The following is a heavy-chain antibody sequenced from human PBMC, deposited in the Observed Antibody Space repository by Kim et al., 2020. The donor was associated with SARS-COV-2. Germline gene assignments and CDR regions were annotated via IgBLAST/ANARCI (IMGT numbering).Heavy chain of an antibody. D-gene: IGHD3-10*01. CDR3: ARETSRGDDAFDI. Sequence: SETLSLTCAVYCASLNNFYWSWLRQSPGTGLEWIAEINHRGSTNYNPSLKSRVTISADTSKSQFSLKVNSVTVADTAVYYCARETSRGDDAFDIWGHGTMVTVSS. V-gene: IGHV4-34*01. J-gene: IGHJ3*02. CDR2: INHRGST. CDR1: CASLNNFY.